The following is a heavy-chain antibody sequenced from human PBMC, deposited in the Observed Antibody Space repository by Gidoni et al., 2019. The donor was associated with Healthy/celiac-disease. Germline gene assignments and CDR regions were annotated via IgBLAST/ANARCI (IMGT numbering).Heavy chain of an antibody. J-gene: IGHJ4*02. V-gene: IGHV3-30*18. Sequence: QVQLVESGGGVVQPGRSMRLSCAASGFPFSCYALHWVRQASGKGLEWVAVISYDGSNKYYADSVKGRFTISRDNSKNTLYLQMNSLRAEDTAVYYCAKDDRGYYYGSGSAPLFDYWGQGTLVTVSS. CDR1: GFPFSCYA. D-gene: IGHD3-10*01. CDR3: AKDDRGYYYGSGSAPLFDY. CDR2: ISYDGSNK.